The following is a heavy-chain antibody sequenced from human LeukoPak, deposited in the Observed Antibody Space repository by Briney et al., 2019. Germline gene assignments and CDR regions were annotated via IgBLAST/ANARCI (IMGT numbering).Heavy chain of an antibody. CDR3: ARDVVDTAMVPDAFDI. CDR1: GFTFSSYS. J-gene: IGHJ3*02. D-gene: IGHD5-18*01. V-gene: IGHV3-21*01. Sequence: PGESLRLSCAASGFTFSSYSMNWVRQAPGKGLEWVSSISSSSSYIYYADSVKGRFTISRDNAKNSLYLQMNSLRAEDTAVYYCARDVVDTAMVPDAFDIWGQGTMVTVSS. CDR2: ISSSSSYI.